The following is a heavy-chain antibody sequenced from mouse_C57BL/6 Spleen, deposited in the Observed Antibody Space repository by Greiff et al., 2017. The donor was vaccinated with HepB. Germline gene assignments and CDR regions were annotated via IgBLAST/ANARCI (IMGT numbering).Heavy chain of an antibody. CDR2: IYWDDDK. J-gene: IGHJ4*01. CDR1: GFSLSTSGMG. V-gene: IGHV8-12*01. CDR3: ARGPYDYDAMDY. Sequence: QVTLKESGPGILQSSQTLSLTCFFSGFSLSTSGMGVSWIRQSSGQGLEWLAHIYWDDDKRYNPSLKSRLTIPKDTFRIQVFLKITSVDTADTSTYYCARGPYDYDAMDYWGQGTSDTISS.